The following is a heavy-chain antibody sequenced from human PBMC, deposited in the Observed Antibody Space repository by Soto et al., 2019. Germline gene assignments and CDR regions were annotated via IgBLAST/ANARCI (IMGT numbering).Heavy chain of an antibody. CDR1: GFTFISYA. Sequence: EVQLLESGGGLVQPGGSLRLSCAASGFTFISYAVSWVRQAPGKGPEWISSISGSGSTMYYADSVKGRFTISRDNSKNTLYLQMSSLRAEDTAVYYCAKVFYYYDSSGYYYFDYWGQGTLVTVSS. D-gene: IGHD3-22*01. V-gene: IGHV3-23*01. J-gene: IGHJ4*02. CDR2: ISGSGSTM. CDR3: AKVFYYYDSSGYYYFDY.